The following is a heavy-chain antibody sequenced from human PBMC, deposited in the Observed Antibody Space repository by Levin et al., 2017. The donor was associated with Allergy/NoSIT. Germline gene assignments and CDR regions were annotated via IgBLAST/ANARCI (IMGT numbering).Heavy chain of an antibody. CDR2: ISYDGSNK. J-gene: IGHJ4*02. CDR3: AREGRRWLQLAVDY. Sequence: QSGESLKISCAASGFTFSSYAMHWVRQAPGKGLEWVAVISYDGSNKYYADSVKGRFTVSRDNSKNTLYLQMNSLRAEDTAVYYCAREGRRWLQLAVDYWGQGTLVTVSS. D-gene: IGHD5-24*01. V-gene: IGHV3-30-3*01. CDR1: GFTFSSYA.